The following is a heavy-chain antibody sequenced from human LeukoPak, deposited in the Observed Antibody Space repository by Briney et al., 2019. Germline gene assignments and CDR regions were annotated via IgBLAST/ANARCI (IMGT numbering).Heavy chain of an antibody. CDR3: ARDTVVGDSEYYYYGMDV. V-gene: IGHV3-21*01. CDR1: GFTFSSYS. J-gene: IGHJ6*02. CDR2: ISSSSSYI. Sequence: KSGGSLRLSCAASGFTFSSYSMNWVRQAPGKGLEWVSSISSSSSYIYYADSVKGRFTISRDNAKNSLYLQMNSLRAEDTAVYYCARDTVVGDSEYYYYGMDVWGQGTTVTVSS. D-gene: IGHD1-26*01.